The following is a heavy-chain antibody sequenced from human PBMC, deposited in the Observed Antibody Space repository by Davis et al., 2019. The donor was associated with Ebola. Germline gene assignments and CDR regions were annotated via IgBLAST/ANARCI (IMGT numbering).Heavy chain of an antibody. Sequence: ASVKVSCKPSGYTFSDYFIHWVRQAPGQGLEWLGRTHPNNFDTNYGQRFQGRVTMTRDTAINTTYMELRSLKSDDTAIYFWAREGWTTGLDSWGLGTLVTVSS. CDR2: THPNNFDT. D-gene: IGHD1-1*01. V-gene: IGHV1-2*06. CDR1: GYTFSDYF. J-gene: IGHJ4*02. CDR3: AREGWTTGLDS.